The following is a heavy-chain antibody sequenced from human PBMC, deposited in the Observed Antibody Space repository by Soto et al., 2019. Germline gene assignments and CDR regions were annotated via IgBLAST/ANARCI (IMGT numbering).Heavy chain of an antibody. J-gene: IGHJ4*02. CDR1: GGSFSGYY. Sequence: QVQLQQWGAGLLKPSETLSHTCAVYGGSFSGYYWSWIRQPPGKGLEWIGEITHSGSTNYNPSLKSRVTISVDTSKNQFSLKLSSVTAADTALYYCARASSSCDYWGQGTLVTVSS. CDR3: ARASSSCDY. CDR2: ITHSGST. D-gene: IGHD6-6*01. V-gene: IGHV4-34*01.